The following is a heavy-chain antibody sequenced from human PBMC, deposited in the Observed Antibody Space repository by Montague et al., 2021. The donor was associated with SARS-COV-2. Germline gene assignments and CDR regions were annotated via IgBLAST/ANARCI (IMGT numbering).Heavy chain of an antibody. J-gene: IGHJ4*02. CDR2: ISRSGDST. Sequence: SLSLSCSVSGFPFDDYGMSWFRQAPGKGLEWVSGISRSGDSTAYGDSVKGRFTISRDNAKNSLYLQMNSLRVEDTAFYHCSRGGGMIRGVVDFWGQGILVSVSS. V-gene: IGHV3-20*01. CDR3: SRGGGMIRGVVDF. CDR1: GFPFDDYG. D-gene: IGHD3-10*01.